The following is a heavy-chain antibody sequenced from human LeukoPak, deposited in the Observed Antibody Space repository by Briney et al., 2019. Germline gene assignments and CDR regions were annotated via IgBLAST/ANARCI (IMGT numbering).Heavy chain of an antibody. D-gene: IGHD3-3*01. CDR2: ISSSSSYI. CDR1: GFTFSSYS. CDR3: ARDERSTIFGVVFYYMDV. Sequence: GGSLRLSCAASGFTFSSYSMNWVRQAPGKGLEWVSSISSSSSYIYYADLVKGRFTISRDNAKNSLYLQMNSLRAEDTAVYYCARDERSTIFGVVFYYMDVWGKGTTVTVSS. V-gene: IGHV3-21*01. J-gene: IGHJ6*03.